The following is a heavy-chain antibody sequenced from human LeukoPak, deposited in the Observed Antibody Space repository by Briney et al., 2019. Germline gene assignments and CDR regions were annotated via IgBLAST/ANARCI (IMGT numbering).Heavy chain of an antibody. J-gene: IGHJ6*02. Sequence: PSETLSLTCAVYGGSFSGYYWSWLRQPPGKGLGWIGEINHSGSTNYNPSLKSRVTISVDTSKNQFSLKLSSVTAADTAVYYCARGGDSGLEYYYGMDVWGQGTTVTVSS. V-gene: IGHV4-34*01. D-gene: IGHD3-16*01. CDR1: GGSFSGYY. CDR2: INHSGST. CDR3: ARGGDSGLEYYYGMDV.